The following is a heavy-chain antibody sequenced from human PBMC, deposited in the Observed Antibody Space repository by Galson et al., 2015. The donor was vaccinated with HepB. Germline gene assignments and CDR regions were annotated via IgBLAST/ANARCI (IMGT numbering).Heavy chain of an antibody. CDR1: GFTLRSYG. Sequence: SLRLSCAGSGFTLRSYGMSWVRQAPGKGLEWVSGIGDSGGPTYYADSTYYADSVRGRFTISRDNSKNTVSLQMNSLRPDDTAVYYCARDFNWNYDSWGQGTLVTVSS. CDR3: ARDFNWNYDS. CDR2: IGDSGGPT. V-gene: IGHV3-23*01. D-gene: IGHD1-1*01. J-gene: IGHJ4*02.